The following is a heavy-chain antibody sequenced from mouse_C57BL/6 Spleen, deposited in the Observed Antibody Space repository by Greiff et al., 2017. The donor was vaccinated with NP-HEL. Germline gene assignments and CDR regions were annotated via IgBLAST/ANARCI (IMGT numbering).Heavy chain of an antibody. CDR2: IRLKSDNYAT. J-gene: IGHJ3*01. Sequence: EVMLVESGGGLVQPGGSMKLSCVASGFTFSNYWMNWVRQSPEKGLEWVAQIRLKSDNYATHYAESVKGRFTISRDDSKSSVYLQMNNLRAEDTGIYYCTGGATVVPFAYWGQGTLVTVSA. V-gene: IGHV6-3*01. CDR3: TGGATVVPFAY. D-gene: IGHD1-1*01. CDR1: GFTFSNYW.